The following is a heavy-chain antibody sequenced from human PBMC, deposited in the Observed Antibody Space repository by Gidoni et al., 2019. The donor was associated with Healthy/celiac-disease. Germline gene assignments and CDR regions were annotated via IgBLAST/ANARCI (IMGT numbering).Heavy chain of an antibody. Sequence: QMQLVQSGPEVKKTVTLEKVSCKASGFTFTSSAMQWVRPARGQRLEWIGWIIVGSGNTNYAQKFQERVTITRDMSTSTAYMELSSLRSEDTAVYYCAAGGIAVAGTPIDFWGQGTMVTVSS. CDR1: GFTFTSSA. CDR2: IIVGSGNT. CDR3: AAGGIAVAGTPIDF. J-gene: IGHJ3*01. D-gene: IGHD6-19*01. V-gene: IGHV1-58*02.